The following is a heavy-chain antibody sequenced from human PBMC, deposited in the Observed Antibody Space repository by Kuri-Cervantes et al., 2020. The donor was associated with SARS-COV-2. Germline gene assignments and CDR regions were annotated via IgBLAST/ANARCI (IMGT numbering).Heavy chain of an antibody. J-gene: IGHJ2*01. D-gene: IGHD7-27*01. V-gene: IGHV3-9*01. CDR2: ISWNSGSI. CDR1: GFTFDDYA. Sequence: SLKISCAASGFTFDDYAMHWVRQAPGKGLEWVSGISWNSGSIGYADSVKGRFTISRDNAKNTLYLQMNSLRAEDSAVYYCVRGRTGNWYFDLWGRGTLVTVSS. CDR3: VRGRTGNWYFDL.